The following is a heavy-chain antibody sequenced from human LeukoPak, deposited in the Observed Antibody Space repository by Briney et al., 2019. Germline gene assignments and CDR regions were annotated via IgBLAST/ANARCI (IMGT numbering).Heavy chain of an antibody. D-gene: IGHD4-17*01. V-gene: IGHV1-2*02. J-gene: IGHJ4*02. CDR2: INPNSGDT. CDR3: ARDRGGDYPPRDY. CDR1: GYTFTGYY. Sequence: ASVKVSCKASGYTFTGYYMHWVRQAPGQGLEWMGWINPNSGDTNHAQKFQGRVTMTRDTSISTAYMEVSRLRPDDTAVYYCARDRGGDYPPRDYWGQGTLVTVSS.